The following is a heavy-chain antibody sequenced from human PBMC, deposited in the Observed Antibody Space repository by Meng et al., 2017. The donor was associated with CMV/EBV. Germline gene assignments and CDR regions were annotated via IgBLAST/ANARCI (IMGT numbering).Heavy chain of an antibody. D-gene: IGHD3-3*01. CDR1: GFTFSSYE. Sequence: GGSLRLSCAASGFTFSSYEMNWVRQAPGKGLEWVSYISSSGSTIYYADSVKGRFTISRDNAKNSLYLQMNSLRAEDTAVYYCARDYDFWSGYAPTYYYYGMDVWGQGTTVTVSS. J-gene: IGHJ6*02. V-gene: IGHV3-48*03. CDR3: ARDYDFWSGYAPTYYYYGMDV. CDR2: ISSSGSTI.